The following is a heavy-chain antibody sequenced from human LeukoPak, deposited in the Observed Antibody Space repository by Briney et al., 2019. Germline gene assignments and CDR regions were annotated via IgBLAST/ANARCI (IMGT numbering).Heavy chain of an antibody. V-gene: IGHV4-59*01. J-gene: IGHJ4*02. CDR2: VSYSGSA. CDR1: GGSISPYH. D-gene: IGHD5-18*01. CDR3: ARENDRYGRIDY. Sequence: KPSETLSLTCSVSGGSISPYHWSWVRQPPGKGLEWIGYVSYSGSADYNPSLKSRVIISIDTSKNQFSLRLSSLTAADTAVYYCARENDRYGRIDYWGQGTQVTVSS.